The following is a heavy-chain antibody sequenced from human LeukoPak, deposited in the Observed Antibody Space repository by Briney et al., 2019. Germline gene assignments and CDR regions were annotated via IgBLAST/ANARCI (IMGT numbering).Heavy chain of an antibody. CDR3: ARDPGVRRYFDWLSTGADYYYYGMDV. V-gene: IGHV1-18*01. CDR1: GYTFTSYG. J-gene: IGHJ6*02. Sequence: ASVKVSCKASGYTFTSYGISWVRQAPGQGLEWMGWISAYNGNTNYAQKLQGRVTMTTDTSTSTAYMELRSLRSDDTAVYYCARDPGVRRYFDWLSTGADYYYYGMDVWGQGTTVTVSS. CDR2: ISAYNGNT. D-gene: IGHD3-9*01.